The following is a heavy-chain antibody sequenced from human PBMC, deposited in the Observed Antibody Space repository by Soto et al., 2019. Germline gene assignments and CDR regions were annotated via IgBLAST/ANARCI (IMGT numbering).Heavy chain of an antibody. Sequence: QVQLQESGPGLVKPSQTLSLTCTVSGASINTGDYYWSWVRQLPGKGLDWIAYIYYTGSTYYNPPLDSRVAISADTSKNQFSLKVTSVTAADTGVYYCVFLGATTGYWGQGTLVAVSS. CDR3: VFLGATTGY. J-gene: IGHJ4*02. CDR1: GASINTGDYY. D-gene: IGHD1-26*01. V-gene: IGHV4-31*03. CDR2: IYYTGST.